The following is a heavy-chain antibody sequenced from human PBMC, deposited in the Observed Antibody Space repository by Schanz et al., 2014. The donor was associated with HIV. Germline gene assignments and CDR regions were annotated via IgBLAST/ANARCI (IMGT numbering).Heavy chain of an antibody. V-gene: IGHV3-23*04. CDR3: AKPEYDSRGNSQSHFDS. CDR2: ISATGGST. D-gene: IGHD3-22*01. Sequence: VQLVESGGDLVKPGGSLRLSCTASGFSFSDYHMSWIRQAPGKGLEWVSAISATGGSTYYADSVNGRFTISRDNSKNTLYLEMTTLRTEDTAVYYCAKPEYDSRGNSQSHFDSWGQGTLVTVSS. J-gene: IGHJ4*02. CDR1: GFSFSDYH.